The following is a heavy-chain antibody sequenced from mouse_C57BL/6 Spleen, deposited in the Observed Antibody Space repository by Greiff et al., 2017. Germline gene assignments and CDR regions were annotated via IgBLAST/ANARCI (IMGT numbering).Heavy chain of an antibody. Sequence: EVQLKESGGGLVKPGGSLKLSCAASGFTFSSYAMSWVRQTPEKRLEWVATISDGGSYTYYPDNVKGRFTISRDNAKNNLYLQMSHLKSEDTAMYYCARERPIVTYDYWGQGTTLTVSS. J-gene: IGHJ2*01. V-gene: IGHV5-4*01. D-gene: IGHD2-5*01. CDR1: GFTFSSYA. CDR3: ARERPIVTYDY. CDR2: ISDGGSYT.